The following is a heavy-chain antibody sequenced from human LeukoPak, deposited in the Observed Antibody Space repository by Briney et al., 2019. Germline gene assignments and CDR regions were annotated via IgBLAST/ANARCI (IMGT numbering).Heavy chain of an antibody. V-gene: IGHV1-46*01. CDR1: GYTFTSYY. D-gene: IGHD5-18*01. CDR3: ARGGFLGGYSHGYVGGPTAVEEGSDAFDI. J-gene: IGHJ3*02. CDR2: INPSVGST. Sequence: ASVKVSCKASGYTFTSYYMHWVRQAPGQGLEWMGIINPSVGSTSYAQKFQGRVTMTRDTSTSTVYMELSSLRSEDTAVYYCARGGFLGGYSHGYVGGPTAVEEGSDAFDIWGQGTMVIVSS.